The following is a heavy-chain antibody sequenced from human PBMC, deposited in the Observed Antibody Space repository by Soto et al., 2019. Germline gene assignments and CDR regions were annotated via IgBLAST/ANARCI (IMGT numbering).Heavy chain of an antibody. D-gene: IGHD1-1*01. V-gene: IGHV4-30-2*01. CDR2: IYHSGST. CDR3: ARRKRGVQFHYFDY. CDR1: GGSISSGGYS. Sequence: PSETLSLTCAVSGGSISSGGYSWSWIRQPPGKGLEWIGYIYHSGSTYYNPSLKSRVTISVDRSKNQFSLKLSSVTAADTAVYYCARRKRGVQFHYFDYWGQGTLVTVSS. J-gene: IGHJ4*02.